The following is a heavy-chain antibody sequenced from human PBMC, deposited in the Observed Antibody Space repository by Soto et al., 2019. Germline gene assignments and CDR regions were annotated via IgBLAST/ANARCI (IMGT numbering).Heavy chain of an antibody. J-gene: IGHJ6*02. D-gene: IGHD3-10*01. CDR3: AKVFYDSGTTFFGVDV. V-gene: IGHV3-48*01. Sequence: PGGSLRLSCAASGFTFSTYSMNWVRQAPGKGLEWVSYISASSGTIYYADSVQGRFTVSRDNAKNSLYLQMNSLTAEDTAVYYCAKVFYDSGTTFFGVDVWGQGTTVTVSS. CDR1: GFTFSTYS. CDR2: ISASSGTI.